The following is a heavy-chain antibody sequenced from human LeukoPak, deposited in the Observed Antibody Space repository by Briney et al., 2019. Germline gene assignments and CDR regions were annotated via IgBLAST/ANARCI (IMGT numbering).Heavy chain of an antibody. CDR3: ARWTGVIDS. V-gene: IGHV3-7*01. Sequence: GGSLRLSWVATGFTFENYWMHGVRQAPGKGPEGVANIKQDGSLEHYMDSVKGRFTISRDNAKNSLILQMDSLRAEDTAVYYCARWTGVIDSWGQGTLVTVSS. J-gene: IGHJ4*02. D-gene: IGHD2-21*01. CDR2: IKQDGSLE. CDR1: GFTFENYW.